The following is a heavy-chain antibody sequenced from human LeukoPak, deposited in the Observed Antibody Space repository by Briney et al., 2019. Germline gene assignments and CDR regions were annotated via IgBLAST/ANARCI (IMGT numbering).Heavy chain of an antibody. CDR3: AREAISYCGGDCYSGWFDP. J-gene: IGHJ5*02. V-gene: IGHV1-69*13. D-gene: IGHD2-21*02. Sequence: SVKVSCKASGGTFSSYAISWVRQAPEQGLEWMGGIIPIFGTANYAQKFQGRVTITADESTSTAYMELSSLRSEDTAVYYCAREAISYCGGDCYSGWFDPWGQGTLVTVSS. CDR1: GGTFSSYA. CDR2: IIPIFGTA.